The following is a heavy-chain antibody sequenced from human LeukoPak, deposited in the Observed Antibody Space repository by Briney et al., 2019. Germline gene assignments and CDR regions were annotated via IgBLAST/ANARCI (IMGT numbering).Heavy chain of an antibody. Sequence: PSETLSLTCTVSDGSIRSSTYYWGWIRQPPGKGLEWIGTIYYSGSTYYNPSLKSRVTLSVDTSKSQFSLKLTSVTAADTAVYYCAGGLSGAPGTSFDWFDPWGQGTLVTVSP. CDR2: IYYSGST. CDR1: DGSIRSSTYY. V-gene: IGHV4-39*07. D-gene: IGHD6-13*01. CDR3: AGGLSGAPGTSFDWFDP. J-gene: IGHJ5*02.